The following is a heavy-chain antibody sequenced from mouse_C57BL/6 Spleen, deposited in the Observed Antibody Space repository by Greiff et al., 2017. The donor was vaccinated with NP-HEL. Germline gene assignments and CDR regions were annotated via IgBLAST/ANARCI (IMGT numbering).Heavy chain of an antibody. V-gene: IGHV5-17*01. Sequence: VQLKESGGGLVKPGGSLKLSCAASGFTFSDYGMHWVRQAPEKGLEWVAYISSGSSTIYYADTVKGRFTISRDNAKNTLFLQMTSLRSEDTAMYYCANYYGSSYEGMDYWGQGTSVTVSS. CDR3: ANYYGSSYEGMDY. J-gene: IGHJ4*01. CDR1: GFTFSDYG. D-gene: IGHD1-1*01. CDR2: ISSGSSTI.